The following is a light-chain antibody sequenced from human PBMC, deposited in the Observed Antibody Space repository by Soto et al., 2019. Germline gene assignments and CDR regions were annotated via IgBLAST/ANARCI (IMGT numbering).Light chain of an antibody. CDR2: EGT. V-gene: IGLV2-23*01. J-gene: IGLJ2*01. CDR3: CSFAGSSTWV. CDR1: SNDIGTYNL. Sequence: QSVLTQPASVSGSPGQSITISCTGTSNDIGTYNLVSWYQHHPGKAPKLMIYEGTKRPSGVSYRFSGSKSGNTASLTISGLQAEDEADYYCCSFAGSSTWVYGGGTQLTVL.